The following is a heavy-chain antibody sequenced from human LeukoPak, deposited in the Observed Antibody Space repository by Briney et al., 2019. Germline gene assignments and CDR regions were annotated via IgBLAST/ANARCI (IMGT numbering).Heavy chain of an antibody. CDR1: GYTFTGYY. D-gene: IGHD3-16*01. CDR3: ARAGLALAP. CDR2: MNPNSGNT. J-gene: IGHJ5*02. V-gene: IGHV1-8*03. Sequence: GASVKVSCKASGYTFTGYYMHWVRQATGQGLEWMGWMNPNSGNTGYAQKFQGRVTITRNTSISTAYMELSSLRSEDTAVYYCARAGLALAPWGQGTLVTVSS.